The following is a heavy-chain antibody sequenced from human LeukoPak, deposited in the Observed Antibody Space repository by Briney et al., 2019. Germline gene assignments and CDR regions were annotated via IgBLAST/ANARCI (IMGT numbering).Heavy chain of an antibody. CDR3: ANSRFGEFVAS. D-gene: IGHD3-10*01. CDR2: ISGSGGST. V-gene: IGHV3-23*01. CDR1: GFTFSSYS. J-gene: IGHJ5*02. Sequence: GGSLRLSCAASGFTFSSYSMNWVRQAPGKGLEWVSAISGSGGSTYYADSVKGRFTISRDNSKNTLYLQMNSLRAEDTAVYYCANSRFGEFVASWGQGTLVTVSS.